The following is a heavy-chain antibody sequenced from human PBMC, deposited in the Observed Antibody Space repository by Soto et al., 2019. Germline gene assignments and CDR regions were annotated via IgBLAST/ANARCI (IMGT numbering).Heavy chain of an antibody. CDR3: ARTPRGQWELPYYYYGMDV. CDR1: GGSFSGYY. CDR2: INHSGNT. Sequence: SETLSLTCAVYGGSFSGYYWSWIRQPPGKGLDWIGEINHSGNTNYNPSLKSRVTISVDTSKNQFSLKLSSVTAADTAVYYCARTPRGQWELPYYYYGMDVWGQGTTVT. D-gene: IGHD1-26*01. J-gene: IGHJ6*02. V-gene: IGHV4-34*01.